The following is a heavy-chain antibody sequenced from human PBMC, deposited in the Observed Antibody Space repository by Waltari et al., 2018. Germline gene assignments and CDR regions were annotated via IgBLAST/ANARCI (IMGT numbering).Heavy chain of an antibody. CDR1: GGSISSGDYY. J-gene: IGHJ6*03. Sequence: QVQLQESGPGLVKPSQTLSLTCTVSGGSISSGDYYWSWIRQPPRKGLEWLGYIYYSGRTYDNPALKGRVTMSVCTAKNQFSRKLSSVTAADTAVYYCARDRPIAVLQDYYYMDVWGKGTTFTVSS. CDR2: IYYSGRT. V-gene: IGHV4-30-4*08. CDR3: ARDRPIAVLQDYYYMDV. D-gene: IGHD1-1*01.